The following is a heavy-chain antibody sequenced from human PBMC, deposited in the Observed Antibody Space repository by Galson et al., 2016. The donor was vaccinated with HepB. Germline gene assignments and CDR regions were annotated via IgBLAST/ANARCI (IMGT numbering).Heavy chain of an antibody. Sequence: SETLSLTCTVSGGSISSSDYYWGWIRQPPGKGLTWIGRIFYTGSTYFNPSLKSRVTISVDTSKNQFSLKLNSVTAADTAVYYCARHDASQYCGGDCYEYWGQGILVTVSS. J-gene: IGHJ4*02. CDR1: GGSISSSDYY. D-gene: IGHD2-21*01. CDR3: ARHDASQYCGGDCYEY. CDR2: IFYTGST. V-gene: IGHV4-39*01.